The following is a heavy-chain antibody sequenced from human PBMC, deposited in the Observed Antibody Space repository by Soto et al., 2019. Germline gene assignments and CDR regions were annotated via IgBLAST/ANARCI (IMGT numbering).Heavy chain of an antibody. CDR2: ISSSSSTI. J-gene: IGHJ4*02. CDR3: ARSIFLTDIVVVPAFDY. D-gene: IGHD2-2*01. V-gene: IGHV3-48*01. Sequence: GGSLRLSCAASGFTFSSYSMNWVRQAPGKGLEWVSYISSSSSTIYYADSVKGRFTISRDNAKNSLYLQMNNLRAEDTAVYYCARSIFLTDIVVVPAFDYWGQGTLVTVSS. CDR1: GFTFSSYS.